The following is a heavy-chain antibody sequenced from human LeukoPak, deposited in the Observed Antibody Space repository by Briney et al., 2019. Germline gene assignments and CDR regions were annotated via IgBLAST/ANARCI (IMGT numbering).Heavy chain of an antibody. CDR1: AYSISSGYY. CDR2: IHHTGYT. D-gene: IGHD2-15*01. V-gene: IGHV4-38-2*02. Sequence: SETLCLTCSVSAYSISSGYYWGWIRQPPGKGLEWIGSIHHTGYTFYNPSVKSRITISVETSKNQFSLKLSSVTAADTAMYYCARDTGGFDIWGQGAMVTVSS. CDR3: ARDTGGFDI. J-gene: IGHJ3*02.